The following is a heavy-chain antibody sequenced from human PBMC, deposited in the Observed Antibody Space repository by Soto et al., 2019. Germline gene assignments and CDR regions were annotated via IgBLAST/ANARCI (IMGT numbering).Heavy chain of an antibody. CDR3: ARWYGGSLDY. CDR1: GGSISSYY. V-gene: IGHV4-59*01. J-gene: IGHJ4*02. D-gene: IGHD4-17*01. CDR2: IYYSGST. Sequence: SETLSLTWTVSGGSISSYYWSWIRQPPGKGLEWIGYIYYSGSTNYNPSLKSRVTISVDTSKNQFSLKLSSVTAADTAVYYCARWYGGSLDYWGQGTLVTVSS.